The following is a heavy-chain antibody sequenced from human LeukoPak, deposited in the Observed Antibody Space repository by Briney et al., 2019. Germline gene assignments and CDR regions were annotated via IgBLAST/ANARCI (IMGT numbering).Heavy chain of an antibody. CDR3: ARVGRGSHAVDD. CDR1: GFTFSSHS. J-gene: IGHJ4*02. Sequence: GGSLRLSCAVSGFTFSSHSINWVRQAPGKGLEWVSYSPFTGTSISYADSVKGRFTISRDIAKNSLYLQMSGLRVEDTAVYYCARVGRGSHAVDDWGQGTLDLVSS. V-gene: IGHV3-48*01. CDR2: SPFTGTSI. D-gene: IGHD1-26*01.